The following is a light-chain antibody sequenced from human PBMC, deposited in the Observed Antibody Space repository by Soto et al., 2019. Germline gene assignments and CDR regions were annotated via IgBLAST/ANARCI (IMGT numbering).Light chain of an antibody. V-gene: IGKV3-15*01. J-gene: IGKJ4*01. CDR2: DTS. Sequence: EVVMTQSPATLSVSPVEGVTLSCRASQGLGDTLAWYQHKPGQTPRLLLYDTSTRATGVPDRFTVSTSGPEFTLTINSRQSEDFAIYYCQPYNNWPLPYGGGTKVDIK. CDR1: QGLGDT. CDR3: QPYNNWPLP.